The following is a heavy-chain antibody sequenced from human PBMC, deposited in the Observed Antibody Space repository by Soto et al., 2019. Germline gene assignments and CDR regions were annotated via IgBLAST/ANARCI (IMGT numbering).Heavy chain of an antibody. J-gene: IGHJ4*02. CDR2: IYHTGST. V-gene: IGHV4-4*02. CDR3: AKCVVGTSSYNS. D-gene: IGHD2-2*02. Sequence: QVQLQESGPGLVKPSGTLSLICAVSGGSISSSNWWSWVRQPPGKGLEWIGEIYHTGSTNYNPSLKSRVTLSVDKSNNQLSLKLSSVTAADTAVYYCAKCVVGTSSYNSWGQGTLVTVSS. CDR1: GGSISSSNW.